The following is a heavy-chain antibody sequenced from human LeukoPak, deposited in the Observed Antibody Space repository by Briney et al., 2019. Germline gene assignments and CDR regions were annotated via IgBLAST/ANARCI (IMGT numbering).Heavy chain of an antibody. V-gene: IGHV7-4-1*02. CDR2: INTNTGNP. J-gene: IGHJ4*02. CDR1: GYTFTSYA. D-gene: IGHD1-1*01. Sequence: EASVKVSCKASGYTFTSYAMNWVRQAPGQGLEWMGWINTNTGNPTYAQGFTGRFVFSLDTSVSTAYLQISSLKAEDTAVYYCARGTPSPTRTPTDYWGQGTLVTVSS. CDR3: ARGTPSPTRTPTDY.